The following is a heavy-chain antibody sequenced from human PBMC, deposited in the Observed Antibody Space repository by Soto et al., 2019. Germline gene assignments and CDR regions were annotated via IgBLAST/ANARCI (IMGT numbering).Heavy chain of an antibody. V-gene: IGHV3-30-3*01. CDR3: ARDQSRWIQLWSQYYYGMDV. D-gene: IGHD5-18*01. CDR1: GFTFSSYA. CDR2: ISYDGSNK. J-gene: IGHJ6*02. Sequence: GGSLRLSCAASGFTFSSYAMHWVRQAPGKGLEWVAVISYDGSNKYYADSVKGRFTISRDNSKNTLYLQMNSLRAEDTAVYYCARDQSRWIQLWSQYYYGMDVWGQGTTVTVSS.